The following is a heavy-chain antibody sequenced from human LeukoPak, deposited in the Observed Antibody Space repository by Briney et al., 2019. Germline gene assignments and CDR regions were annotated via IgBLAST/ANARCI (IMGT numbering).Heavy chain of an antibody. CDR3: ATYRQVLLPFES. V-gene: IGHV3-23*01. J-gene: IGHJ4*02. Sequence: GGSLRLSCAASGLTFNSYAMTWVRQAPAKGLEWVSAISGSGDSTYYADSVRGRFTISRDNSKSTLSLQMNSLRAEDTAIYYCATYRQVLLPFESWGQGTLVTVSS. CDR1: GLTFNSYA. D-gene: IGHD2-8*02. CDR2: ISGSGDST.